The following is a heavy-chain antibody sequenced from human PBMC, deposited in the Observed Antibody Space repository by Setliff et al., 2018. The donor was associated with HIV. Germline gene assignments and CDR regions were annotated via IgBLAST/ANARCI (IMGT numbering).Heavy chain of an antibody. V-gene: IGHV4-39*01. Sequence: SETLSLTCTVSGGSISSSSYYWGWIRQPPGKGLEWIGSIYYSGSTYYNPSLKSRVTISVDTSKNQFSLRLTSVTAADTAVYYCAKSPGFSGYGGSGWGQGTLVTVSS. J-gene: IGHJ4*02. CDR3: AKSPGFSGYGGSG. CDR1: GGSISSSSYY. D-gene: IGHD5-12*01. CDR2: IYYSGST.